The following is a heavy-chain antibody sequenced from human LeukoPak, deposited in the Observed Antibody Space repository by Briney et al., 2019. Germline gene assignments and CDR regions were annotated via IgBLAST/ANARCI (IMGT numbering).Heavy chain of an antibody. V-gene: IGHV3-21*01. CDR1: GFTFNSYS. D-gene: IGHD5-18*01. CDR2: ISSSSSYI. J-gene: IGHJ4*02. CDR3: ASLVDTDY. Sequence: GGSLRLSCAASGFTFNSYSMIWLRQAPGKGLAWVSSISSSSSYIYYADSVKGRFTISRNNAKNSLYLQMNSLRAEDTAVYYCASLVDTDYWGQGTLVTVSS.